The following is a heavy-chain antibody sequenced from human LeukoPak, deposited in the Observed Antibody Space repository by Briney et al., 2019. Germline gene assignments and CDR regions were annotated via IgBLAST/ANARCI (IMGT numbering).Heavy chain of an antibody. CDR1: GFTFSSYA. D-gene: IGHD2-2*01. J-gene: IGHJ3*02. V-gene: IGHV3-23*01. CDR2: ISGSGGTT. Sequence: GGSLRLSCAASGFTFSSYAISWVRQAPGKGLEWVSAISGSGGTTYYADSVKGRFTISRDNSKNTLYLQMNSLRAEDTAVYYCAATRRCSSTSCYAFDIWGQGTMVTVSS. CDR3: AATRRCSSTSCYAFDI.